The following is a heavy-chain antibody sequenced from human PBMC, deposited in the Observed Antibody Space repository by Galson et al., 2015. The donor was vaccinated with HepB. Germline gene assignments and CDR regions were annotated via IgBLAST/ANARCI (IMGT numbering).Heavy chain of an antibody. Sequence: SLRLSCAASGFTFSSYAMHWVRQAPGKGLEWVAVISYDGSNKYYADSVKGRFTISRDNSKNTLYLQMNSLRAEDTAVYYCAGSPLGQLVPDPYYYYYMDVWGKGTTVTVSS. CDR2: ISYDGSNK. CDR1: GFTFSSYA. D-gene: IGHD6-6*01. V-gene: IGHV3-30-3*01. J-gene: IGHJ6*03. CDR3: AGSPLGQLVPDPYYYYYMDV.